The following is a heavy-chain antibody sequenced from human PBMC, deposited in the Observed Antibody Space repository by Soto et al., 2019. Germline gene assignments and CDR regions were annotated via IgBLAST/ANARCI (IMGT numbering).Heavy chain of an antibody. CDR2: IYYTGNT. J-gene: IGHJ4*02. CDR1: GLSITNNY. V-gene: IGHV4-59*13. CDR3: ARANWYSEY. Sequence: SETLSLTCTVSGLSITNNYWSWIRQPPGKGLEWIGYIYYTGNTNYDPSLKSRVTMSVDTSKNQFSLNLASLTAADTAIYYCARANWYSEYWGQGALVTVSS. D-gene: IGHD1-1*01.